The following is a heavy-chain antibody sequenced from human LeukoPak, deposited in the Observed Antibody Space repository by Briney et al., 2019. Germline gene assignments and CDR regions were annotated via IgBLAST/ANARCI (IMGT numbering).Heavy chain of an antibody. CDR3: AGYGNYWDWYFDL. Sequence: SETLSLTCTVSGGSISSYYWSWIRQPPGKGLEWIGYIHYSGSTNHNPSLKSRVTISIDTSKNQISLRLTSVTAADTAVYYCAGYGNYWDWYFDLWGRGTLVTVSS. V-gene: IGHV4-59*01. CDR2: IHYSGST. D-gene: IGHD4-11*01. J-gene: IGHJ2*01. CDR1: GGSISSYY.